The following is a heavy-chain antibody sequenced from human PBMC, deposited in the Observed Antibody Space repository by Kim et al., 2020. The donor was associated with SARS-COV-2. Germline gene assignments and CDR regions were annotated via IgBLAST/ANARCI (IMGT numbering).Heavy chain of an antibody. CDR2: ISYDGSNK. J-gene: IGHJ6*02. CDR3: ARKGSGPLRFSSDYYYYGMDV. V-gene: IGHV3-30*04. CDR1: GFTFSSYA. D-gene: IGHD3-10*01. Sequence: GGSLRLSCAASGFTFSSYAMHWVRQAPGKGLEWVAVISYDGSNKYYADSVKGRFTISRDNSKNTLYLQMNSLRAEDTAVYYCARKGSGPLRFSSDYYYYGMDVWGQGTTVTVSS.